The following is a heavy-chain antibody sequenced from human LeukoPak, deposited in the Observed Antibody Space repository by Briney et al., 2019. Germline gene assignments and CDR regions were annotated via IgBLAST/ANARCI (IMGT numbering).Heavy chain of an antibody. CDR1: GFTVSSNY. Sequence: GGSLRLSCAASGFTVSSNYMSWVRQAPGKGLEWVTNIKQDESEKYYVDSVKGRFTVSRDNAKNSLYLQMNSLRAEDTAVYYCARVSDGNNFDYWGQGTLVTVSS. V-gene: IGHV3-7*01. CDR3: ARVSDGNNFDY. CDR2: IKQDESEK. J-gene: IGHJ4*02.